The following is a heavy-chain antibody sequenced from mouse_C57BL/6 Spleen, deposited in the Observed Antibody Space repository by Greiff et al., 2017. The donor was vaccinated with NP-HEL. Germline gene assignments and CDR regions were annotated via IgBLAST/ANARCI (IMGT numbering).Heavy chain of an antibody. CDR2: IDPENGDT. CDR1: GFNIKDDY. Sequence: EVQLQQSGAELVRPGASVKLSCTPSGFNIKDDYMHWVKQRPEQGLEWIGWIDPENGDTEYASKFQGKATITADTSSNTAYLQLSSLTSEDTAVYYCTTLKAAQAPWGQGTLVTVSA. J-gene: IGHJ3*01. CDR3: TTLKAAQAP. D-gene: IGHD3-2*02. V-gene: IGHV14-4*01.